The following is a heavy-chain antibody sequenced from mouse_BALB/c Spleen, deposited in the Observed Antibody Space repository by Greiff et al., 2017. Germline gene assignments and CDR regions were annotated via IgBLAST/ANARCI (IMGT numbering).Heavy chain of an antibody. CDR1: GFTFSDYG. D-gene: IGHD2-3*01. CDR3: ARDEDGYWGY. J-gene: IGHJ2*01. V-gene: IGHV5-15*02. Sequence: EVKLVESGGGLVQPGGSRKLSCAASGFTFSDYGMAWVRQAPGKGPEWVAFISNLAYSIYYADTVTGRFTISRENAKNTLYLEMSSLRSEDTAMYYCARDEDGYWGYWGQGTTLTVSS. CDR2: ISNLAYSI.